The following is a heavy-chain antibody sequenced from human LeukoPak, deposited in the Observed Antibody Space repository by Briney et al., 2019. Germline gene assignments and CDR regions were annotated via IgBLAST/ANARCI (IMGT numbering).Heavy chain of an antibody. D-gene: IGHD2-15*01. CDR1: GYSFSTFG. V-gene: IGHV1-18*01. CDR2: ISPYDDST. CDR3: ARHCSGGGGSCYSPYYYYYYGMDV. Sequence: ASAKVSCKASGYSFSTFGITWVRQAPGQGLEWMGWISPYDDSTAYGQKFEGRVTMTRDTSTNTAYMELSRLRSDDTAVYYCARHCSGGGGSCYSPYYYYYYGMDVWGQGTTVTVSS. J-gene: IGHJ6*02.